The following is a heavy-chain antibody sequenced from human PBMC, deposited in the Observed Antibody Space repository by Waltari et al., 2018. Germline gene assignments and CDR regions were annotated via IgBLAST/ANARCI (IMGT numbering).Heavy chain of an antibody. CDR3: AREPIFGVVTT. J-gene: IGHJ5*02. Sequence: EVQLVESGGGLVQPGGSLRLSCAASGFTFSSYWMSWVRQAPGQGLEWVANIKQDGSEKYYVDSGKGRCTISRDNAKNSLYLQMNSLRAEDTAVYYCAREPIFGVVTTWGQGTLVTVSS. CDR2: IKQDGSEK. V-gene: IGHV3-7*03. CDR1: GFTFSSYW. D-gene: IGHD3-3*01.